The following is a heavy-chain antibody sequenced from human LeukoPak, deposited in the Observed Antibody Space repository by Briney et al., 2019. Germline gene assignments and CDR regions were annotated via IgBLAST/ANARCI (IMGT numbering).Heavy chain of an antibody. V-gene: IGHV1-69*10. D-gene: IGHD6-19*01. CDR1: GGTFSRYA. CDR2: IIPMFGIA. J-gene: IGHJ4*02. CDR3: ARDRPYTGGWRGFDY. Sequence: GASVRVSCKASGGTFSRYAISWVRQAPGQGLEWMGGIIPMFGIAYYAQTFQGRVTITADKSTSTAYMQMSSLRSEDTAVYYCARDRPYTGGWRGFDYWGQGTLVTVSS.